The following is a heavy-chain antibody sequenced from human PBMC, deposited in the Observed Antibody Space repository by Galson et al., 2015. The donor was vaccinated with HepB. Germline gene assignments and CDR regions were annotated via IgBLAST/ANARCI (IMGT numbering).Heavy chain of an antibody. Sequence: SLRLSCAASGFTFSSYAMSWVRQAPGKGLEWVSAISGSGGSTYYADSVKGRFTISRDNSKNTLYLQMNSLRAEDTAVYYCAKFDSSGYYSFHYWGQGTLGTVAS. CDR3: AKFDSSGYYSFHY. CDR2: ISGSGGST. V-gene: IGHV3-23*01. CDR1: GFTFSSYA. J-gene: IGHJ4*02. D-gene: IGHD3-22*01.